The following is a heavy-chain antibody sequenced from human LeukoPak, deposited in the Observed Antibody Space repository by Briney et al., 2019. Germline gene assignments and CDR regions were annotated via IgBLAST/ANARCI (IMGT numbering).Heavy chain of an antibody. V-gene: IGHV3-21*01. Sequence: KAGGSLRLSCAASGFTFSTYSMNWVRQAPGKGLEWVSSISGSSIYIYYADSVKGRFTISRDNAKNSLYLQLNSLRAEDTAVYYCARDPPYYDGSGYYYDYWGQGTLVTVSS. CDR3: ARDPPYYDGSGYYYDY. CDR2: ISGSSIYI. J-gene: IGHJ4*02. CDR1: GFTFSTYS. D-gene: IGHD3-22*01.